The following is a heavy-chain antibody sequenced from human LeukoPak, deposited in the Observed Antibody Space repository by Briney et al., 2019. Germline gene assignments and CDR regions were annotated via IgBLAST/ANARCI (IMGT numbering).Heavy chain of an antibody. CDR2: IKQDGSEK. D-gene: IGHD2-2*01. Sequence: PGGSLRLSCAASGFTFSSYWMNWVRQAPGKGLERVANIKQDGSEKYYVDSVKGRFTISRDNAKNSLYLQMNSLRAEDTAVYYCARDQYQLYYYCGMDVWGQGTTVTVS. V-gene: IGHV3-7*01. CDR3: ARDQYQLYYYCGMDV. J-gene: IGHJ6*02. CDR1: GFTFSSYW.